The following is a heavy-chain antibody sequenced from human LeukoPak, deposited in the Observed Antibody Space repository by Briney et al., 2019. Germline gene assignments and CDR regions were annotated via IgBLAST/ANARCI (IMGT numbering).Heavy chain of an antibody. V-gene: IGHV3-23*01. Sequence: GGSRRLSCAASGFIFSSYAMTWARQAPVKGLEWASAISGDGTRTYYADSVNGRFTISIDNSKNTLYLEMSSLRVEDTAIYYCAKWPEGAMDYFDYWGQGTLVTVSS. CDR1: GFIFSSYA. J-gene: IGHJ4*02. CDR2: ISGDGTRT. CDR3: AKWPEGAMDYFDY. D-gene: IGHD3-16*01.